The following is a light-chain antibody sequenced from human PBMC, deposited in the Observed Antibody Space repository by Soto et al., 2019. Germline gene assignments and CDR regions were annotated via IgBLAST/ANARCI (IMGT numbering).Light chain of an antibody. CDR3: ISYRGSDTSYV. V-gene: IGLV2-14*01. J-gene: IGLJ1*01. Sequence: QSVLTQPASVSGSPGQSITISCTGTSSDIGSYNYVAWYQQFPGKTPKLIIYEVRNRPSGVSFRFSGSKSGNTASLPISGLQAEDEDDYYCISYRGSDTSYVFGTGTKVTVL. CDR2: EVR. CDR1: SSDIGSYNY.